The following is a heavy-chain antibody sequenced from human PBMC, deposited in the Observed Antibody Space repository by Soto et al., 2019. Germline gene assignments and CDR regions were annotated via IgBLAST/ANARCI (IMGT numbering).Heavy chain of an antibody. J-gene: IGHJ5*02. D-gene: IGHD5-18*01. Sequence: ASVKPSCTASGYTFTRSYMHWGLQAPGQGLEWMGIINPSGGSTSYAQKFQGRVTMTRDTSTSTVYMELSSLRSEDTAVYYCAIARGDGYDSNWFDPWGQGTSVTVSS. V-gene: IGHV1-46*01. CDR3: AIARGDGYDSNWFDP. CDR2: INPSGGST. CDR1: GYTFTRSY.